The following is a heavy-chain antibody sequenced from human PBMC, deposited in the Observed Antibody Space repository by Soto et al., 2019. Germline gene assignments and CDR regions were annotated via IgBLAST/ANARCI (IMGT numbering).Heavy chain of an antibody. CDR3: AKRPPSGWYFPFSGGFDI. J-gene: IGHJ3*02. Sequence: PWWSLRLPCVAGELARPNFVRSWVRQDTRRWLEWVSSITFNAGSTFYAGSVKGRFTISRDNSNHTLYLEMNNLRAEDTAVYFSAKRPPSGWYFPFSGGFDIWRQGTPVTVP. CDR2: ITFNAGST. V-gene: IGHV3-23*01. CDR1: ELARPNFV. D-gene: IGHD6-19*01.